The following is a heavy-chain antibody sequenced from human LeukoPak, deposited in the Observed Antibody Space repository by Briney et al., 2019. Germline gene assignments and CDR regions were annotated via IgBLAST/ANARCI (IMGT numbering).Heavy chain of an antibody. CDR1: GGSISSGGYY. CDR2: IYYSGST. D-gene: IGHD3-10*01. Sequence: SSETLSLTCTVSGGSISSGGYYWSWIRQHPGKGLEWIGYIYYSGSTYYNPSLKSRVTISVDTSKNQFSLKLSSVTAADTAVYYCARVGSGSYYSWFDPWGQGTLVTVSS. CDR3: ARVGSGSYYSWFDP. J-gene: IGHJ5*02. V-gene: IGHV4-31*03.